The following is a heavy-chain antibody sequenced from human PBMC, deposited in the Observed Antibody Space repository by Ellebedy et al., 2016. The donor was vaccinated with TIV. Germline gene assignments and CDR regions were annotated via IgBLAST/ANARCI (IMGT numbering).Heavy chain of an antibody. CDR1: GYTFTGYY. CDR3: ARVRSGSYYPYFDY. CDR2: INPNSGGT. J-gene: IGHJ4*02. V-gene: IGHV1-2*02. D-gene: IGHD1-26*01. Sequence: ASVKVSXKASGYTFTGYYMHWVRQAPGQGLEWMGWINPNSGGTNYAQKFQGRVTMTRDTSISTAYMELSRLRSDDTAVYYCARVRSGSYYPYFDYWGQGTLVTVSS.